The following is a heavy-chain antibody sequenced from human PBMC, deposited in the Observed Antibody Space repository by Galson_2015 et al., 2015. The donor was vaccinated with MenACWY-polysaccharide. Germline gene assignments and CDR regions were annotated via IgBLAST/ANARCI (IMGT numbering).Heavy chain of an antibody. J-gene: IGHJ3*02. V-gene: IGHV3-49*03. D-gene: IGHD3-22*01. CDR1: GFTFGDYG. CDR3: TRFSAYCHDSSGSFDAFDI. CDR2: IRSKACGGTQ. Sequence: SLRLSCAASGFTFGDYGMIWIRQAPGKGLEWISLIRSKACGGTQESAASVKGRFTMSRDDTKRIAYLEMISLNTEDTAVYYCTRFSAYCHDSSGSFDAFDIWGQGTMVTVSS.